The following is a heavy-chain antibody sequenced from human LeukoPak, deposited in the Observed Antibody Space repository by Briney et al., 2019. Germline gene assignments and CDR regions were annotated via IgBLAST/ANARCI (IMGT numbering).Heavy chain of an antibody. V-gene: IGHV1-18*01. Sequence: ASVKVSCKASGYTFSSYGIGWVRQAPGQGLEWMGWISAYNGNKNYAQKFQGRVTMTTDTSTSTAYMELRSLRSDDTAVYYCARVSGTYAPLDYWGQGTLVTVSS. CDR2: ISAYNGNK. CDR3: ARVSGTYAPLDY. CDR1: GYTFSSYG. J-gene: IGHJ4*02. D-gene: IGHD1-26*01.